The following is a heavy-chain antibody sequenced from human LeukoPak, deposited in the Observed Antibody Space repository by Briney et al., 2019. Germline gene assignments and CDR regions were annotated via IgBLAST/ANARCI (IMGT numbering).Heavy chain of an antibody. CDR3: ARGTWFGELSKANWFDP. CDR1: GYSFTNFW. V-gene: IGHV5-51*01. Sequence: GESLKISCKGSGYSFTNFWIGWVRQMPGKGLEWMGIIYPGDSDTRYSPSFQGQVTISADKSISTAYLQWSSLEASDTAMYYCARGTWFGELSKANWFDPWGQGTLVTVSS. J-gene: IGHJ5*02. CDR2: IYPGDSDT. D-gene: IGHD3-10*01.